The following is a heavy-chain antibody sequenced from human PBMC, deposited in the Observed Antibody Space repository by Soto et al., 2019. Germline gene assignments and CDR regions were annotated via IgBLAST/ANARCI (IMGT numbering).Heavy chain of an antibody. CDR3: ARDGNYRPRESNCSGGSCYRAGYAFDI. Sequence: QVQLVQSGAEVKKPGSSVKVSCKASGGTFSSYTISWVRQAPGQGLEWMGRIIPILGIANYAKKFQGRVTITAEKATRTAYRALSSLRSEDTDVYYCARDGNYRPRESNCSGGSCYRAGYAFDIWGQGTMVTVSS. D-gene: IGHD2-15*01. CDR1: GGTFSSYT. V-gene: IGHV1-69*08. CDR2: IIPILGIA. J-gene: IGHJ3*02.